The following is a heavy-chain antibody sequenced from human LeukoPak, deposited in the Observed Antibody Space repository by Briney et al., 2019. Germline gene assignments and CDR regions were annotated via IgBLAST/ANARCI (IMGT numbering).Heavy chain of an antibody. V-gene: IGHV3-43*02. CDR3: AKDMARYYDSSGYYAVYYYGMDV. Sequence: PGGSLRLSCAASGFTFDDYAMHWVRQAPGKGLEWVSLISGDGGSTYYADSVKGRFTISRDNSKNSLYLQMNSLRTEDTALYYCAKDMARYYDSSGYYAVYYYGMDVWGQGTTVTVSS. CDR2: ISGDGGST. J-gene: IGHJ6*02. CDR1: GFTFDDYA. D-gene: IGHD3-22*01.